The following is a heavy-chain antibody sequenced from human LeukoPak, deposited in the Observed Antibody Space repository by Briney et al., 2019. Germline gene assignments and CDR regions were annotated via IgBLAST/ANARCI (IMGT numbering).Heavy chain of an antibody. J-gene: IGHJ4*02. V-gene: IGHV4-39*01. CDR2: IYYSGST. CDR3: ARQRPSANDYGFDY. Sequence: SETLSLTCTVSGGSISSSSYYWGWIRQPPGKGLEWIGSIYYSGSTYYNPSLKSRVTISVDTSKNQFSLKLSSVTAADTAVYYCARQRPSANDYGFDYWGQGTLVTVSS. CDR1: GGSISSSSYY. D-gene: IGHD4-17*01.